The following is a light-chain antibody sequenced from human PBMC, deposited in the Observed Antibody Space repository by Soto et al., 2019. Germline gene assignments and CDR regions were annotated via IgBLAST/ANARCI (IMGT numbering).Light chain of an antibody. V-gene: IGLV7-46*01. CDR3: LLTCGGARV. J-gene: IGLJ2*01. CDR2: DTS. CDR1: TGAVTSGHY. Sequence: QAVVTQEPSLTVSPGGTVTLTCGSSTGAVTSGHYPYWFQQKPGQAPRTLIYDTSNKHSWTPARFSGSLLGGKAALTLSGAHPEDESEYYCLLTCGGARVFGGGTKLTVL.